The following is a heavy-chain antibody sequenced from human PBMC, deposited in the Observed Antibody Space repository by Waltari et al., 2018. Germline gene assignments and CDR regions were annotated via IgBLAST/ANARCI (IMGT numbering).Heavy chain of an antibody. CDR3: GSGSLGAN. CDR2: IKEDGSEK. J-gene: IGHJ4*02. Sequence: EVHLLESGGGLVQPGGSLRLSCAASGFTFSNYWMSWVRQAPGKGLEWVANIKEDGSEKYYVDSVKGRFTISRDNAKNSLYLQMSSLRAEDTAVYYCGSGSLGANWGQGTLVTVSS. CDR1: GFTFSNYW. V-gene: IGHV3-7*01. D-gene: IGHD3-10*01.